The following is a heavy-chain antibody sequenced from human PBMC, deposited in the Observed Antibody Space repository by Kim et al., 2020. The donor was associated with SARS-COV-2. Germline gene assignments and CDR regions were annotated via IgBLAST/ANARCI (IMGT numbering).Heavy chain of an antibody. CDR3: ARSFVTCGGVSPFDY. D-gene: IGHD3-16*01. J-gene: IGHJ4*02. Sequence: QRLQGRVTMTTDTSTSTAYMELRSLRSDDTAVYYCARSFVTCGGVSPFDYWGQGTLVTVSS. V-gene: IGHV1-18*01.